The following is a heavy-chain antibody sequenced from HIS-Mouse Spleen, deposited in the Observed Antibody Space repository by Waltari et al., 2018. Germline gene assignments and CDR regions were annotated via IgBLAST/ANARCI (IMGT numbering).Heavy chain of an antibody. CDR2: MSGSGGST. CDR3: AKEGEMPDYFDY. CDR1: GFTFSSYA. J-gene: IGHJ4*02. D-gene: IGHD3-16*01. V-gene: IGHV3-23*01. Sequence: EVQLLESGGGLVQPGGSLRLSCAASGFTFSSYAMSWVRQAPGEGLGWVSAMSGSGGSTYYADSVKGRFTISRDNSKNTLYLQMNSLRAEDTAVYYCAKEGEMPDYFDYWGQGTLVTVSS.